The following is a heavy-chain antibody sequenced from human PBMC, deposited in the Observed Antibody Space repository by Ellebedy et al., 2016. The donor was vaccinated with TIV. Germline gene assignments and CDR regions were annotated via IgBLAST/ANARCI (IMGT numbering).Heavy chain of an antibody. CDR3: ARHRNYYSSGSSYNRNTFDY. CDR1: GVSINGYY. Sequence: SETLSLTCTVSGVSINGYYWSWIRQPPGKGLEWIGYMYYSGGSTNYNPSLKSRVTMSVDTSKNQFSLKVTSVTAADTAVYYCARHRNYYSSGSSYNRNTFDYWGQGTLVTV. D-gene: IGHD3-10*01. CDR2: MYYSGGST. V-gene: IGHV4-59*08. J-gene: IGHJ4*02.